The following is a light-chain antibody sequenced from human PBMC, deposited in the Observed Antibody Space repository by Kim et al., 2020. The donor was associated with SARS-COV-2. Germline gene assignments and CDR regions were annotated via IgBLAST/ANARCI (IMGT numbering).Light chain of an antibody. J-gene: IGLJ2*01. CDR2: RDR. CDR1: NMEKKN. CDR3: QVWDTTAV. V-gene: IGLV3-9*01. Sequence: VALGQTATITGGGNNMEKKNVHWYQQKPGQAPVVVIYRDRNRPSGIPERFSGSNSGNAATLTISRAQAGDEADYYCQVWDTTAVFGGGTQLTVL.